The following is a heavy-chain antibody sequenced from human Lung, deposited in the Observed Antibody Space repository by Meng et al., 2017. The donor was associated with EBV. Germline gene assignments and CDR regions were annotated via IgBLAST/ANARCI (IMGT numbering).Heavy chain of an antibody. J-gene: IGHJ4*02. CDR1: GGAISSGGYY. CDR2: IYYSGST. V-gene: IGHV4-31*03. CDR3: AATVNDGYFDY. Sequence: QVQLQASGPGLVKPSQTLSLTCTVSGGAISSGGYYWSWIRQHPGKGMEWIGYIYYSGSTYYNPSLKSRVTISVDTSKNQFSLKLSSVTAADTAVYYCAATVNDGYFDYWGQGTLVTVSS. D-gene: IGHD4-11*01.